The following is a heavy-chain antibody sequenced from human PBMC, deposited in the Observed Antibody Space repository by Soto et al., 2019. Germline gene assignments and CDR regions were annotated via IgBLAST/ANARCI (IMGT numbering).Heavy chain of an antibody. CDR3: ARDSASYSSSSGSYWYFDL. V-gene: IGHV3-48*02. D-gene: IGHD6-6*01. J-gene: IGHJ2*01. CDR2: ISSGSSTI. Sequence: GGSLRLSCAASGFTFSTYGMNWVRQAPGKGLEWVSYISSGSSTIYYADSVKGRLTISRDNAKNSLDLQMNSLSDEDMAVYYCARDSASYSSSSGSYWYFDLWGRGTLVTVSS. CDR1: GFTFSTYG.